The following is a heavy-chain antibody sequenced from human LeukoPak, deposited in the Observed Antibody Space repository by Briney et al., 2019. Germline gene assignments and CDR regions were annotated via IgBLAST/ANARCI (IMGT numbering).Heavy chain of an antibody. CDR1: GGSISSYY. V-gene: IGHV4-59*12. CDR3: ARATIWDSNWFDP. J-gene: IGHJ5*02. Sequence: SETLSLTCTVSGGSISSYYWSWIRQPPGKGLEWIGYIYHSGSTYYNPSLKSRVTISVDRSKNQFSLKLSSVTAADTAVYYCARATIWDSNWFDPWGQGTLVTVSS. D-gene: IGHD7-27*01. CDR2: IYHSGST.